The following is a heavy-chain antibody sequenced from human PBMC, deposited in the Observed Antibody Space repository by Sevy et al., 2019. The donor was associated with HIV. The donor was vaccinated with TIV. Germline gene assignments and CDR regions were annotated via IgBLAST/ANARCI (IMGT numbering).Heavy chain of an antibody. CDR1: GYTLTQLS. D-gene: IGHD2-15*01. J-gene: IGHJ4*02. V-gene: IGHV1-24*01. Sequence: ASVKVSCKVSGYTLTQLSMHWVRQAPGKGLEWMGSFDPEDGERIYAQKFQGRITMTEDTSTDTAYMDLSSLKSDDTAVYYCATTREYYQGKSGYFDYWGQGALVTVSP. CDR2: FDPEDGER. CDR3: ATTREYYQGKSGYFDY.